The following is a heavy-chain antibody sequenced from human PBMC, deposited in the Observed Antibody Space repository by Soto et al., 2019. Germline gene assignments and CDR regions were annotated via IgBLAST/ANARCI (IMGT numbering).Heavy chain of an antibody. Sequence: GAPVKVSCTASGYTFTIYYMHWVRQAPGQGLEWMGIINPSGGSTSYAQKFQGRVTMTRDTSTSTVYMELSSLRSEDTAVYYCARDRGGDYYDSSGYDAFDIWGQGTMVTVSS. J-gene: IGHJ3*02. D-gene: IGHD3-22*01. CDR3: ARDRGGDYYDSSGYDAFDI. CDR2: INPSGGST. CDR1: GYTFTIYY. V-gene: IGHV1-46*01.